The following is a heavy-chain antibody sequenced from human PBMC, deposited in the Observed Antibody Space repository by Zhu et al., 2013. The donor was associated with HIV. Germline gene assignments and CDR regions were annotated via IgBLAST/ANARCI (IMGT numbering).Heavy chain of an antibody. CDR2: ISAYNGNT. CDR1: GYTFTSYG. V-gene: IGHV1-18*04. D-gene: IGHD3-3*01. Sequence: QVQLVQSGAEVKKPGASVKVSCKASGYTFTSYGISWVRQAPGQGLEWMGWISAYNGNTNYAQKLQGRVTMTTDTSTSTAYMELRSLRSDDTAVYYCARVQRDDFWSGYYTKLFDPWGQEPWSPSPQ. J-gene: IGHJ5*02. CDR3: ARVQRDDFWSGYYTKLFDP.